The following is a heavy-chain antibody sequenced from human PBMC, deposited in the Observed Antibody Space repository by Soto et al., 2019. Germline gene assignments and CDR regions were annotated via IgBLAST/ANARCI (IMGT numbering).Heavy chain of an antibody. CDR1: GYTFINFF. CDR2: INPSSGDT. J-gene: IGHJ4*02. CDR3: VRGLVWRDLDF. D-gene: IGHD2-8*01. Sequence: ASVKVSCKASGYTFINFFIQWVRQAPGQGLEWMGWINPSSGDTQYVEKFQDRVTMTRDASISTAHMELRRLTTDDTAVYYCVRGLVWRDLDFWGQGTTVTVSS. V-gene: IGHV1-2*02.